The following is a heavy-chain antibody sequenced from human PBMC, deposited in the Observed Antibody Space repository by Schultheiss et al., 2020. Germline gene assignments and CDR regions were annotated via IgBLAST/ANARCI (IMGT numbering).Heavy chain of an antibody. CDR1: GFIVSSNY. V-gene: IGHV3-21*01. CDR3: ARQGNYYYGMDV. CDR2: ISSSSSYI. Sequence: GGSLRLSGAASGFIVSSNYMSWVRQAPGKGLEWVSSISSSSSYIYYADSVKGRFIISRDNSRNFLYQQMNSLRAEDTAVYYCARQGNYYYGMDVWGKGTTVTVSS. J-gene: IGHJ6*04.